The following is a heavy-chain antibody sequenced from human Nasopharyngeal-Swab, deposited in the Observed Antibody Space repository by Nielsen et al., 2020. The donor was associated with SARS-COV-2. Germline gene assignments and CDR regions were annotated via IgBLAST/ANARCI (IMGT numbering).Heavy chain of an antibody. D-gene: IGHD4-17*01. CDR3: AKDIAETVTTTLNYGMDV. CDR2: IKQDGSEK. J-gene: IGHJ6*02. Sequence: GGSLRLSCAASGFTFSSYWMSWVRQAPGKGLEWVANIKQDGSEKYYVDSVKGRFTISRDNAKNSLYLQMNSLRAEDTALYYCAKDIAETVTTTLNYGMDVWGQGTTVTVSS. CDR1: GFTFSSYW. V-gene: IGHV3-7*03.